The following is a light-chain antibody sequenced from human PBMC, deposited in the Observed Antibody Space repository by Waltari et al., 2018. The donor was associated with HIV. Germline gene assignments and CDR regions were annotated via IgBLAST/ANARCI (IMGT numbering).Light chain of an antibody. J-gene: IGLJ3*02. CDR1: SSDVGGYNY. CDR2: EVS. Sequence: QSALTQPPSASGSPGQSVTISCTGTSSDVGGYNYVSWYQQHPGKAPKLMIYEVSKRPSVVPDRFSGAKSGNTASLTVSGLQAEDEADYYCSSCAGSNNGVFGGGTKLTVL. V-gene: IGLV2-8*01. CDR3: SSCAGSNNGV.